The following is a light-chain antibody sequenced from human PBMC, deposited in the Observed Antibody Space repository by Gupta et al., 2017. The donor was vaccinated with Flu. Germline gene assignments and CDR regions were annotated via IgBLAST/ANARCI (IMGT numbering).Light chain of an antibody. J-gene: IGLJ3*02. V-gene: IGLV1-44*01. CDR2: NNS. CDR3: AAWDDTLNGPV. Sequence: QSMLPQPPSASGTPGQRVTTSRSISSSYIGSDTVNWYRHVPGTAPKLLIYNNSQRPSGVPDRFSGSKSGASASLAITGLQSEDEADYYCAAWDDTLNGPVFGGGTKLTVL. CDR1: SSYIGSDT.